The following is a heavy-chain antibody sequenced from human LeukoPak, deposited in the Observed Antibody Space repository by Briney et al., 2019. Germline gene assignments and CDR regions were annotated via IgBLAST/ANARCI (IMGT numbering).Heavy chain of an antibody. Sequence: GGSLRLSCAASGFAFSSYSTNWVRQAPGKGLEWVSSISSSSSYIYYADSVKGRFTISRDNAKNSLYLQMNSLRAEDTAVYYCASDVVVVAATQEVDVWGQGTTVTVSS. CDR2: ISSSSSYI. J-gene: IGHJ6*02. V-gene: IGHV3-21*01. CDR3: ASDVVVVAATQEVDV. CDR1: GFAFSSYS. D-gene: IGHD2-15*01.